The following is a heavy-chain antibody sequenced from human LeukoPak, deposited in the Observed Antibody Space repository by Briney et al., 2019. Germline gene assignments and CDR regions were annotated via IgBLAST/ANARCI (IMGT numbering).Heavy chain of an antibody. CDR1: GGSISSGGYY. J-gene: IGHJ3*02. Sequence: SETLSLTCTVSGGSISSGGYYWSWLRQHPGKGLEWIGYIYYSGSTYYNPSLKSRVTISVDTSKNQFSLKLSSVTAADTAVYNCARALRFLEWLPTRAFDIWGQGTMVTVSS. CDR2: IYYSGST. D-gene: IGHD3-3*01. CDR3: ARALRFLEWLPTRAFDI. V-gene: IGHV4-31*03.